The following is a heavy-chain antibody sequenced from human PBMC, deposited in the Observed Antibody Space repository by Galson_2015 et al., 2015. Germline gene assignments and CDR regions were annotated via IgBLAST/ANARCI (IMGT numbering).Heavy chain of an antibody. CDR1: GFTFSSYA. CDR2: IGDRGAHT. V-gene: IGHV3-23*01. J-gene: IGHJ4*02. D-gene: IGHD2-15*01. CDR3: AKGGPYCSGGNCHGVFDS. Sequence: SLRLSCAVSGFTFSSYAMGWVRPAPGTGLEGVSSIGDRGAHTKYAGSVKGRFTISRDNSKNTLYLQMNSLRGDDTAVYYCAKGGPYCSGGNCHGVFDSWGQGTLVTVSS.